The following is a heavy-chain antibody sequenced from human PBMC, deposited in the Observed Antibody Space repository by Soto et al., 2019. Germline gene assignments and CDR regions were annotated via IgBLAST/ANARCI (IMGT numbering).Heavy chain of an antibody. CDR2: ISAYNGNT. V-gene: IGHV1-18*01. CDR1: GYTFTSYG. Sequence: ASVKVSCKASGYTFTSYGISWVRQAPGQGLEWMGWISAYNGNTNYAQKLQGRVTMTTDTSTSTAYMELRSLRSDDTAVYYCARQDGYCSGGSCRDYYYYYMDVWGKGTTVTVSS. CDR3: ARQDGYCSGGSCRDYYYYYMDV. D-gene: IGHD2-15*01. J-gene: IGHJ6*03.